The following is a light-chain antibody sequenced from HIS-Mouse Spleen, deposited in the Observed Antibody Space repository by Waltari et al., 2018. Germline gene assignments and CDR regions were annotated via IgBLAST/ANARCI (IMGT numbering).Light chain of an antibody. V-gene: IGLV3-10*01. CDR3: YSTDSSGNHRV. CDR2: EDS. Sequence: SYELTQPPSVSVSPGQTARITCPGDALPKKYAYWYQQKSRQAPVLVIYEDSKRPSGIPERFAGSSSWTMATLTISGAQVEDEADYYCYSTDSSGNHRVFGGGTKLTVL. J-gene: IGLJ2*01. CDR1: ALPKKY.